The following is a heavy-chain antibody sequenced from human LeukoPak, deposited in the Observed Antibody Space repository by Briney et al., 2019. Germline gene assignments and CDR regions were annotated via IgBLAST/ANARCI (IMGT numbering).Heavy chain of an antibody. Sequence: GGSLRLSCAASGFAVSSNYMSWVRQAPGKGLEWVSIVYSGGSTYSADSVKGRSTISRDNSKNTLYLQMNSLRAEDTAVYYCARLIRSYNWFDSLGQGTLVTVSS. CDR3: ARLIRSYNWFDS. CDR2: VYSGGST. D-gene: IGHD3-10*01. V-gene: IGHV3-53*01. CDR1: GFAVSSNY. J-gene: IGHJ5*01.